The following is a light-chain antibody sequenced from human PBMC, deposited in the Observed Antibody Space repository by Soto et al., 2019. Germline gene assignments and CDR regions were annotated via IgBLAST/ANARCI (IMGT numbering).Light chain of an antibody. CDR3: QQYKSLPWT. CDR1: QSIRTW. J-gene: IGKJ1*01. Sequence: DIQMTQSPSTLPASVGDRVTVTCRASQSIRTWLAWYQEKPGKAPKLLIYKASLLETGVPSRFSGSASGTEFTLTISSLQTDDFGTCYCQQYKSLPWTFGQGTKVEMK. CDR2: KAS. V-gene: IGKV1-5*03.